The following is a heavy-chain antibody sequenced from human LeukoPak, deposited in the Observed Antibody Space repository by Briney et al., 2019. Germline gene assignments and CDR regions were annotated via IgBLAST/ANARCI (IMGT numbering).Heavy chain of an antibody. CDR2: IRYDGSNK. V-gene: IGHV3-30*02. J-gene: IGHJ4*02. CDR3: AKGGATSSSWYYFDY. Sequence: GGSLRLSCAASGFTFSSYGMHWVRQAPGKGLEWVAFIRYDGSNKYYADSVKGRFTISRDNSKNTLYLQMNSLRAEDTAVYYCAKGGATSSSWYYFDYWGQGTLVTVSS. D-gene: IGHD6-13*01. CDR1: GFTFSSYG.